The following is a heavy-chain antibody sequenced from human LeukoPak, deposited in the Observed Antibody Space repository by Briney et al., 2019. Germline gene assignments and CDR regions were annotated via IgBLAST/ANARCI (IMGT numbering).Heavy chain of an antibody. CDR3: ARPTPYDFHMDV. CDR1: GGSISSSSYY. CDR2: IYYSGST. Sequence: SETLSLTCTVSGGSISSSSYYWGWIRQPPGKGLEWIGSIYYSGSTYYNPSLKSRVTISEDTSKNQFSLKLSSVTAADTAVYYCARPTPYDFHMDVWGKGTTVTVSS. V-gene: IGHV4-39*07. J-gene: IGHJ6*03. D-gene: IGHD3-3*01.